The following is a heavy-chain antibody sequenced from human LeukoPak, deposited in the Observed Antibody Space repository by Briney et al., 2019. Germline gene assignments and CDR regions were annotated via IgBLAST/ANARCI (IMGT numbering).Heavy chain of an antibody. V-gene: IGHV3-20*01. CDR1: GFTFDDYG. J-gene: IGHJ5*02. Sequence: GGSLRLSCAASGFTFDDYGMSWVRQAPGKGLEWVSGINWNGGSTGYADSVKGRFTISRDNAKNSLYLQMNSLRAEDTALYHCARERSDEGPVAGGIWFDPWGQGTLVTVSS. CDR2: INWNGGST. CDR3: ARERSDEGPVAGGIWFDP. D-gene: IGHD6-19*01.